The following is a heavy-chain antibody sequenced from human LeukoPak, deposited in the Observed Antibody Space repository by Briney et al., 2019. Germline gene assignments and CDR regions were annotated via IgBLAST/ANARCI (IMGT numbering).Heavy chain of an antibody. Sequence: SETLSLTCTVSGGSVNSGSYYWNWIRQPPGKGLEWIGYIYYSGSTNYNPSLKSRVTISVDTSKNQFSLKLSSVTAADTAVYYCARHSGYGPYYYYGMDVWGQGTTVTVSS. CDR3: ARHSGYGPYYYYGMDV. V-gene: IGHV4-61*01. D-gene: IGHD5-12*01. CDR2: IYYSGST. J-gene: IGHJ6*02. CDR1: GGSVNSGSYY.